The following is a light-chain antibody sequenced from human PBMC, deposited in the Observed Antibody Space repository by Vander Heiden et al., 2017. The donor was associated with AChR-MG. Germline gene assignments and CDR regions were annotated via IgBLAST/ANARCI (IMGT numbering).Light chain of an antibody. CDR2: AAS. V-gene: IGKV1-39*01. CDR1: QSISTF. CDR3: QQSDSTLGLT. J-gene: IGKJ4*01. Sequence: DIQLTQSPSSLSASVGDRVTITCRASQSISTFLNWYQQKPGKAPKLLIYAASSLRSGVPSRFSGSGSGTDFTLTISSLQPEDFATYYCQQSDSTLGLTFGGGTKVEIK.